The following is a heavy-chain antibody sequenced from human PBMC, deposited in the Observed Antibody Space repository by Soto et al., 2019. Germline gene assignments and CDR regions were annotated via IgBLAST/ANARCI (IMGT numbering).Heavy chain of an antibody. V-gene: IGHV3-73*01. J-gene: IGHJ6*03. CDR1: GFTFSASV. CDR2: IRSKTDTYAT. Sequence: EVKLVESGGGLVQPGGSLTLSCAASGFTFSASVIHWVRQASGKGLEWVGRIRSKTDTYATAYAASVTGRFIISRHDSENTAYLQMNSLKNEDTAVYFCVAGELRRFDYLDVWCKGTTVTVFS. D-gene: IGHD1-7*01. CDR3: VAGELRRFDYLDV.